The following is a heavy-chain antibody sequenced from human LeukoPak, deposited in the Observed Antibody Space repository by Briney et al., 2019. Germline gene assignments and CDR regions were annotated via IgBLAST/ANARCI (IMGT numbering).Heavy chain of an antibody. CDR3: ATASGDSDYFDY. CDR1: GFTASSNY. Sequence: PPRSLRLSCAATGFTASSNYMSWARQAPGQGLEWVSVIYSGGSTYYADSVKGRFTISRDNSKNPLYLQMNSLRAEATAVYYCATASGDSDYFDYWGQGTLVTVSS. J-gene: IGHJ4*02. V-gene: IGHV3-53*01. D-gene: IGHD3-10*01. CDR2: IYSGGST.